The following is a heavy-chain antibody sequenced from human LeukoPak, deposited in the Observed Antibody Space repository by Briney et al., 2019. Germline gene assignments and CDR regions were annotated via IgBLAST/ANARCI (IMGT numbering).Heavy chain of an antibody. V-gene: IGHV4-34*01. CDR2: INRSGST. CDR1: GGSFSGYY. Sequence: PSETLSLTCAVYGGSFSGYYWSWIRQPPGKGLEWIGEINRSGSTNYNPSLKSRVTISVDTSKNQFSLKLSSVTAADTAVYYCARGGYYDILTGTLYYFDYWGQGTLVTVSS. J-gene: IGHJ4*02. CDR3: ARGGYYDILTGTLYYFDY. D-gene: IGHD3-9*01.